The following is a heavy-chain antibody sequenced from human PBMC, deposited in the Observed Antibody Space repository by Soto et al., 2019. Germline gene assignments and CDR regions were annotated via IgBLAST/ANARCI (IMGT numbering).Heavy chain of an antibody. CDR1: GLIFSDYH. J-gene: IGHJ6*02. CDR3: AMLGGWSGGSNDMDV. V-gene: IGHV3-72*01. CDR2: IRGKANSYTT. Sequence: EVQLVESGGGLVQPGGSLRLSCAASGLIFSDYHMDWVRQAPGKGLEWVGRIRGKANSYTTEYAASVKGRFTISRDDSKNSLYLQMNILKTEDTAVYSRAMLGGWSGGSNDMDVWGQGTTVTVSS. D-gene: IGHD3-10*02.